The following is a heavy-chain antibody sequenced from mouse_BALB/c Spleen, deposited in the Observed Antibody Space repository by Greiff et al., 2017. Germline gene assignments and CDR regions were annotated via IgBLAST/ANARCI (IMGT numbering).Heavy chain of an antibody. V-gene: IGHV5-6-5*01. CDR2: ISSGGST. CDR1: GFTFSSYA. Sequence: DVKLVESGGGLVKPGGSLKLSCAASGFTFSSYAMSWVRQTPEKRLEWVASISSGGSTYYPDSVKGRFTISRDNARNILYLQMSSLRSEDTAMYYCARGEYFDYWGQGTTLTVSS. CDR3: ARGEYFDY. J-gene: IGHJ2*01.